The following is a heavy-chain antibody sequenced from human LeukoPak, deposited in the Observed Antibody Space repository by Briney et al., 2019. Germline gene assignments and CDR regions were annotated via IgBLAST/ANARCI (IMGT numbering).Heavy chain of an antibody. J-gene: IGHJ4*02. D-gene: IGHD2-2*01. CDR1: GFTFSSYA. CDR3: AKDPYCSSTSCYPGVYFDY. V-gene: IGHV3-23*01. Sequence: PGGSLRLSCAASGFTFSSYAMSWVRQAPGKGLEWVSAISGSGGSTYYADSVKGRFTISRDNSKNTLYLRMNSLRAEDTAVYYCAKDPYCSSTSCYPGVYFDYWGQGTLVTVSS. CDR2: ISGSGGST.